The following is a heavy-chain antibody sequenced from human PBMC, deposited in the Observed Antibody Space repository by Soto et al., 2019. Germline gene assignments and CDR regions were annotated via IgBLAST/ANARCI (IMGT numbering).Heavy chain of an antibody. CDR1: GFTFSSYT. CDR3: ARAPSRALDY. J-gene: IGHJ4*02. V-gene: IGHV3-48*02. D-gene: IGHD2-2*01. CDR2: ISSSSRTI. Sequence: EVQLVDSGGGLVQPGGSLRLSCAASGFTFSSYTMHWVRQAPGKGLEWISYISSSSRTIYYAGSVKGRFTISRDNAQNSLYLQMTSLRDEDTAVYYCARAPSRALDYWGQGTLVTVSS.